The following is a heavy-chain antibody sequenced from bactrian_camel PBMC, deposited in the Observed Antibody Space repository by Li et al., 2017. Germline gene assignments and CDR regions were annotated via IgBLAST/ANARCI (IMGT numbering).Heavy chain of an antibody. CDR2: INIATGST. CDR1: GSTSLINY. J-gene: IGHJ6*01. D-gene: IGHD6*01. Sequence: HVQLVESGGGSVQAGGSLRLSCTASGSTSLINYVAWFRQAPGKEREGVARINIATGSTAYVDSVKGRFTISRDNPKNTVYLQMNSLKLEDTGMYYCATGQRYESWPMTHFNFRFWGQGTQVTVS. V-gene: IGHV3S53*01. CDR3: ATGQRYESWPMTHFNFRF.